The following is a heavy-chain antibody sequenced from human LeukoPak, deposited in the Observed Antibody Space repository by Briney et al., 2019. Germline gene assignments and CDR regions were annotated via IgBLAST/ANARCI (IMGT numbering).Heavy chain of an antibody. Sequence: GGSLRLSCAASGFTFSSYWMHWVPQAPGRGRLWVSRITTDGGSTEYADSVKGRFTISRDNAKNTLYLQLNSLRAEDTAVYYCARDGGSGPPFDFWGQGALVTVSS. D-gene: IGHD3-10*01. V-gene: IGHV3-74*03. CDR3: ARDGGSGPPFDF. CDR2: ITTDGGST. J-gene: IGHJ4*02. CDR1: GFTFSSYW.